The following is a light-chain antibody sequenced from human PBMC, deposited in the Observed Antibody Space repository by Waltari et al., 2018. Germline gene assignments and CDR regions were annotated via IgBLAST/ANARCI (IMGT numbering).Light chain of an antibody. Sequence: IVMTQTPLSLPVSLGEPASISCRSSQSLLDSEDGTTSLEWYLQKPGQSPQLLIYEVSNRASGVPDRFSGSVSDTDFTLKISRVEAEDLGIYYCMQALEFPLTFGGGTKVEIK. J-gene: IGKJ4*01. CDR1: QSLLDSEDGTTS. CDR3: MQALEFPLT. CDR2: EVS. V-gene: IGKV2-40*01.